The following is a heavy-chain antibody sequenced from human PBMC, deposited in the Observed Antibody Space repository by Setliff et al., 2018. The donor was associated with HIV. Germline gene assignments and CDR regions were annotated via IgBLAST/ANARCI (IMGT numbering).Heavy chain of an antibody. CDR1: GAPITNSY. D-gene: IGHD3-22*01. V-gene: IGHV4-4*09. CDR2: VYTSGNT. CDR3: ARQHYYDSSGRNLMDV. Sequence: SETLSLTCSVSGAPITNSYWSWIRQSPGKRLEWIGYVYTSGNTNYNPSLKSRVTISLDTSRNQLSLKLTSVTAADTAVYYCARQHYYDSSGRNLMDVWGKGTTVTVSS. J-gene: IGHJ6*03.